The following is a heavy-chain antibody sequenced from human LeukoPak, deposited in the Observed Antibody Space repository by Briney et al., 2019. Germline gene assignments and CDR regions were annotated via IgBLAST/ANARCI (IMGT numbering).Heavy chain of an antibody. V-gene: IGHV3-23*01. Sequence: PGGSLRLSCAASGFTFSNYAMTWVRQAPGRGLEWVSAISGSGGSTYYADSVKGRFAISRDNSENTLYLQMISLRADDTAVYYCAKGRSTVTYYFDYWGQGTPVTVSS. CDR3: AKGRSTVTYYFDY. CDR2: ISGSGGST. J-gene: IGHJ4*02. CDR1: GFTFSNYA. D-gene: IGHD4-17*01.